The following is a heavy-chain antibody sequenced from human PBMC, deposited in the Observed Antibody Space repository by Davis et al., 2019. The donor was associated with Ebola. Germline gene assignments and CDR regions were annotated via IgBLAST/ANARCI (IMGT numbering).Heavy chain of an antibody. D-gene: IGHD3-10*01. CDR2: INAGNGNT. CDR3: ARDGYFYGSGRYSLSLDY. CDR1: GYTFISYA. Sequence: AASVKVSCKASGYTFISYAMHWVRQAPGHRLEWMGWINAGNGNTKYSQKFQGRVTITRDTSARTAYMELSSLRSEDTAVYYCARDGYFYGSGRYSLSLDYWGQGTLVTVSS. V-gene: IGHV1-3*01. J-gene: IGHJ4*02.